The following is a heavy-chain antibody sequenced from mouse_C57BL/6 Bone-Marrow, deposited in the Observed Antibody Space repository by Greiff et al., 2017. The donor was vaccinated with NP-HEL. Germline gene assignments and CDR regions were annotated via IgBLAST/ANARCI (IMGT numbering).Heavy chain of an antibody. V-gene: IGHV1-54*01. D-gene: IGHD2-4*01. Sequence: QVQLQQSGAELVRPGTSVKVSCKASGYAFTNYLIEWVKQRPGQGLEWIGVINPGSGGTNYNEKFKGKATLTADKSSSTAYMQLSSLTSEDSAVYFCARSYDYGFPCYFDYWGQGTTLTVSS. CDR1: GYAFTNYL. CDR3: ARSYDYGFPCYFDY. J-gene: IGHJ2*01. CDR2: INPGSGGT.